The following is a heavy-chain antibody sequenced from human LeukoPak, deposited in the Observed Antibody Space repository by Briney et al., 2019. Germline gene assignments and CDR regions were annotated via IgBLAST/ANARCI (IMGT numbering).Heavy chain of an antibody. CDR2: MNPNSGNT. V-gene: IGHV1-8*03. J-gene: IGHJ4*02. Sequence: GASVKVSCKASGYTFTSYDINWVRQATGQGLEWMGWMNPNSGNTGYAQKFQGRVTITRNTSISTAYMELSSLRSEDTAVYYCARGGSGYYDSSGYYYFDYWGQGTLVTVSS. CDR1: GYTFTSYD. D-gene: IGHD3-22*01. CDR3: ARGGSGYYDSSGYYYFDY.